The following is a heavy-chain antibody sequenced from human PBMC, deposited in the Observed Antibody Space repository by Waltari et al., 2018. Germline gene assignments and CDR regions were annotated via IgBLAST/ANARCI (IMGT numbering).Heavy chain of an antibody. CDR1: GGSISSSRCY. CDR3: ARHPVDYSNYNWFDP. CDR2: IYYSGST. J-gene: IGHJ5*02. D-gene: IGHD4-4*01. V-gene: IGHV4-39*01. Sequence: QLQLQESGPGLVKPSETLSLPCTVSGGSISSSRCYLRWIRQPPGKGLEWIGSIYYSGSTYYNPSLKSRVTISVDTSKNQFSLKLSSVTAADTAVYYCARHPVDYSNYNWFDPWGQGTLVTVSS.